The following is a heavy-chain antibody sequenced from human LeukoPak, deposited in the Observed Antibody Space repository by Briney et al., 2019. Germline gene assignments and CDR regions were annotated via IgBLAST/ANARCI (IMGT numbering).Heavy chain of an antibody. CDR1: GGSISSYY. CDR3: AREDYYGSGSYRVFDI. Sequence: SETLSLTCTVSGGSISSYYWSWIRQPPGKGLEWIGYIYYSGSTNYNPSLKSRVTISVDTSKNQFSLKLSSVTAADTAVYYCAREDYYGSGSYRVFDIWGQGTMVTVSS. J-gene: IGHJ3*02. D-gene: IGHD3-10*01. V-gene: IGHV4-59*01. CDR2: IYYSGST.